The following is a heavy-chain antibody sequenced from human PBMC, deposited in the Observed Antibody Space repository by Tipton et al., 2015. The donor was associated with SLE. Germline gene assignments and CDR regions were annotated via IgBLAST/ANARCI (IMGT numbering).Heavy chain of an antibody. CDR2: IYTSGST. J-gene: IGHJ3*02. Sequence: TLSLTCTVSGGSISSYYWSWIRQPPGKGLEWIGYIYTSGSTNYNPSLKSRVTISVDTSKNQFSLKLSSVTAADTAVYYCARGRDDSSGNLAFYIWGQGTMVTVSS. V-gene: IGHV4-4*09. CDR1: GGSISSYY. D-gene: IGHD3-22*01. CDR3: ARGRDDSSGNLAFYI.